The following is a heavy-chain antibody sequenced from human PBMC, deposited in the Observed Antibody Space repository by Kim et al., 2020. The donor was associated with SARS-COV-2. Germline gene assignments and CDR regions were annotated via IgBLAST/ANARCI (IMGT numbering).Heavy chain of an antibody. J-gene: IGHJ4*02. CDR3: ASSQKMTTVTG. Sequence: SETLSLTCTVSGGSISSSSYYWGWIRQPPGKGLEWIGSIYYSGSTYYNPSLKSRVTISVDTSKNQFSLKLSSVTAADTAVYYCASSQKMTTVTGWGQGTLVTVSS. V-gene: IGHV4-39*01. CDR2: IYYSGST. CDR1: GGSISSSSYY. D-gene: IGHD4-17*01.